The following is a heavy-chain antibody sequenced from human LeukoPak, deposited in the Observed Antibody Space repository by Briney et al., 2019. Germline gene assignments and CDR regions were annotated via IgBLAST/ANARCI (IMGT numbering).Heavy chain of an antibody. CDR1: GFTFSDSY. V-gene: IGHV3-11*04. Sequence: GGSLRLSCAASGFTFSDSYMTWVRQAPGKGVEWVAYISGSGHDINYSDSVKGRFTISRDNAKNSLYLQMNSLRAEDTAVYYCARIGNYYGSGSYYYFDYWGQGTLVTVSS. CDR3: ARIGNYYGSGSYYYFDY. J-gene: IGHJ4*02. D-gene: IGHD3-10*01. CDR2: ISGSGHDI.